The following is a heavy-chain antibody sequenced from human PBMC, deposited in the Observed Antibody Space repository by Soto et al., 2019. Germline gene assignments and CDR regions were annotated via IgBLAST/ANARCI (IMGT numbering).Heavy chain of an antibody. Sequence: PGESLKISCKGSGYSFTSYWISWVRQMPGKGLEWMGRIDPSDSYTNYSPSFQGHVTISADKSISTAYLQWSSLKASDTAMYYCARASGYRSSWYRSHYYYGMDVWGQGTTVTVSS. CDR2: IDPSDSYT. D-gene: IGHD6-13*01. CDR1: GYSFTSYW. CDR3: ARASGYRSSWYRSHYYYGMDV. V-gene: IGHV5-10-1*01. J-gene: IGHJ6*02.